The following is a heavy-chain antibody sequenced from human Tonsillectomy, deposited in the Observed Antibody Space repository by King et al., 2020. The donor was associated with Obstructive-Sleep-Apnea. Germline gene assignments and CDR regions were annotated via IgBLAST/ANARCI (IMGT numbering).Heavy chain of an antibody. Sequence: VQLVESGGGLVQPGGSLRLSCAASGFTVSSNYMSWVRQAPGKGREWGSVIYSGGSTYYADSVKGRFTISRDNSKNTLYLQMNSLRAEDTAVYYCARDRYYYGSGSYYNGYYYGMDVWGQGTTVTVSS. CDR1: GFTVSSNY. J-gene: IGHJ6*02. CDR3: ARDRYYYGSGSYYNGYYYGMDV. V-gene: IGHV3-66*01. CDR2: IYSGGST. D-gene: IGHD3-10*01.